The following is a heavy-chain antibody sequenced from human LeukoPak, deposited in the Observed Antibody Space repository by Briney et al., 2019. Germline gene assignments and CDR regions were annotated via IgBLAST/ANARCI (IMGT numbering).Heavy chain of an antibody. Sequence: HPGGSLRLSCAASGFTVSSNYMSWVRQAPGKGLEWVSVIYSGGSTYYADSVKGRFTISRDNSKNTLYLQMNSLRAEDTAVYYCARDRGDGYHSFGYWGQGTLVTVSS. D-gene: IGHD5-24*01. CDR3: ARDRGDGYHSFGY. J-gene: IGHJ4*02. V-gene: IGHV3-66*01. CDR2: IYSGGST. CDR1: GFTVSSNY.